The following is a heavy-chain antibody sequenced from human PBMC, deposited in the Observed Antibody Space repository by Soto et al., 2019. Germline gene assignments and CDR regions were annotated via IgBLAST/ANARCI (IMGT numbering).Heavy chain of an antibody. J-gene: IGHJ4*02. CDR2: TYSSGST. CDR3: ARATSFSGHHGY. CDR1: GGSFSSGGYY. Sequence: QLQLQESGPGLVKPSQTLSLACTFSGGSFSSGGYYWSWIRQLPGKGLEWIGYTYSSGSTYYNPSLKRRFTISLDTSKNQFSLKLSSVTAADTAVYYCARATSFSGHHGYWGQGTLVTVSS. D-gene: IGHD2-8*02. V-gene: IGHV4-31*03.